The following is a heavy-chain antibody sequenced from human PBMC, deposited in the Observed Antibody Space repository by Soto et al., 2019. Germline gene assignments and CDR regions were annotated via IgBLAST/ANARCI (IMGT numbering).Heavy chain of an antibody. CDR3: ARDLGSSWSIDY. CDR2: IWYDGSNK. J-gene: IGHJ4*02. V-gene: IGHV3-33*01. Sequence: PGGSLRLCCAASGFTFSSYGMHWVRQAPGKGLEWVAVIWYDGSNKYYADSVKGRFTISRDNSKNTLYLQMNSLRAEDTAVYYCARDLGSSWSIDYWGQGTLVTVSS. D-gene: IGHD6-13*01. CDR1: GFTFSSYG.